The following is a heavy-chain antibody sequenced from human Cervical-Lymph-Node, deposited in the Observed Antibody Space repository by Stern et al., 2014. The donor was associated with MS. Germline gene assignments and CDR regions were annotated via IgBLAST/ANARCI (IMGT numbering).Heavy chain of an antibody. D-gene: IGHD3-22*01. Sequence: EDQLVESGGGLVQPGGSLRLSCAASGFTFSSYAMSWVRQSPGKGLEWVSAISGSGGSKYYADSVKGRFTISRDNSKNTLNLQMNSLRAEDTAVYYCAKDRLTMIAVVATYWGQGTLVTVSS. CDR3: AKDRLTMIAVVATY. CDR2: ISGSGGSK. V-gene: IGHV3-23*04. J-gene: IGHJ4*02. CDR1: GFTFSSYA.